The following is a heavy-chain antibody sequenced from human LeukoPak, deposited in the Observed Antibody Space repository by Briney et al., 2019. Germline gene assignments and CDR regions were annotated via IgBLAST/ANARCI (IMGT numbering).Heavy chain of an antibody. D-gene: IGHD2-2*01. J-gene: IGHJ5*02. Sequence: SETLSLTCTVSGGSISSYYWSWIRQPPGKGLEWIGYIYYSGSTNYNPSLKSRVTISVDTSKNQFSLKLSPVTAADTAVYYCARAGYCSSTSCYDENWFDPWGQGTLVTVSS. CDR2: IYYSGST. CDR3: ARAGYCSSTSCYDENWFDP. CDR1: GGSISSYY. V-gene: IGHV4-59*01.